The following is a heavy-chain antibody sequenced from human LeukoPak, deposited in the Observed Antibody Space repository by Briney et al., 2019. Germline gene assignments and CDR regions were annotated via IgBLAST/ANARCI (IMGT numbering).Heavy chain of an antibody. CDR2: IYPGDSDT. J-gene: IGHJ2*01. CDR1: GYSFTSYW. Sequence: GESLKISCKGSGYSFTSYWIGWVRQMPGKGLEWMGIIYPGDSDTRYSPSFQGQVTIPADNSISTAYLQWSSLKASDTAMYSCARRELNWYFDLWGRGTLVTVSS. D-gene: IGHD1-26*01. CDR3: ARRELNWYFDL. V-gene: IGHV5-51*01.